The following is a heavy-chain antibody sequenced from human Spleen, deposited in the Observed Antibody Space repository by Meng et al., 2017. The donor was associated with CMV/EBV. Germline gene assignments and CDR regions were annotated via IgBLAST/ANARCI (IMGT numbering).Heavy chain of an antibody. D-gene: IGHD6-19*01. CDR1: GFTFSSYE. CDR2: ISSSGSTI. V-gene: IGHV3-48*03. Sequence: GGSLRLSCAASGFTFSSYEMNWVRQAPGKGLEWVSYISSSGSTIYYADSVKGRFTISRDNAKNSLYLQMNSLRAEDTAVYYCARERRGQWPVLNGMDVWGQGTTVTVSS. CDR3: ARERRGQWPVLNGMDV. J-gene: IGHJ6*02.